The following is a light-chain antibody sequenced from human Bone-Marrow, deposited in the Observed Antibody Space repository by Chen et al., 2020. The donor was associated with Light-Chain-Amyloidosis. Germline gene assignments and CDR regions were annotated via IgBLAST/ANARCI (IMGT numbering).Light chain of an antibody. CDR1: SSNSGAGHD. V-gene: IGLV1-40*01. CDR2: GNI. J-gene: IGLJ2*01. CDR3: QSYDSSLTGLV. Sequence: SVLTQPPSVSGAPGQRVTISCTGSSSNSGAGHDVHWFQQLPGTAPKLLSYGNINRPSGVPDRFSGSKSGTAASLAITGLQAEDEADYYCQSYDSSLTGLVFGGGTKLTVL.